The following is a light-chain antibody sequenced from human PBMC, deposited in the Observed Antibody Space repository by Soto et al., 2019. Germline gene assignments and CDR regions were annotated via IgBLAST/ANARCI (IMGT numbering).Light chain of an antibody. CDR2: EVS. J-gene: IGLJ1*01. CDR1: SSEIGSYNL. CDR3: CSYAGSSTYV. Sequence: QSVLTQHASVSGTPGQTITISCTGTSSEIGSYNLVYWYQQHPGKAPKLMIYEVSKRPSGVTNLFSGSKSGNSASLTISGLQSEDEADYYCCSYAGSSTYVFGTGTKVTVL. V-gene: IGLV2-23*02.